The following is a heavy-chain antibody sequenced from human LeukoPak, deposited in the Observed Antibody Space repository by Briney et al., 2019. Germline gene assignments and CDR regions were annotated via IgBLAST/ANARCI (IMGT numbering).Heavy chain of an antibody. Sequence: SETLSLTCTVSGGSISSYYWSWIRQPPGKGLEWIGEINHSGSTNYNPPLKSRVTISVDTSKNQFSLKLSSVTAADTAVYYCARGGLELRNWGQGTLVTVSS. CDR1: GGSISSYY. D-gene: IGHD1-7*01. CDR2: INHSGST. J-gene: IGHJ4*02. V-gene: IGHV4-34*01. CDR3: ARGGLELRN.